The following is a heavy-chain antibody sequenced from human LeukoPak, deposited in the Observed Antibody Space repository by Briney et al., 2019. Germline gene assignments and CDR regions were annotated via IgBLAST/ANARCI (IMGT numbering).Heavy chain of an antibody. J-gene: IGHJ4*02. CDR3: ARVGAGFRVASFDY. CDR1: GGSISSGDYY. D-gene: IGHD5-12*01. CDR2: IYYSGST. Sequence: SQTLSLTCTVSGGSISSGDYYWSWIRQPPGKGLERIGYIYYSGSTYYNPSLKSRVIISVDKSKNQFSPKLSSVTAADTAVYYCARVGAGFRVASFDYWGQGTLVTVSS. V-gene: IGHV4-30-4*01.